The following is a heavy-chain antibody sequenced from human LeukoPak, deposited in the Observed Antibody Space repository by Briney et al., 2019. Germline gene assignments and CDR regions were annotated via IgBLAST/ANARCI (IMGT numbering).Heavy chain of an antibody. CDR1: GYTFSDYN. V-gene: IGHV1-2*02. D-gene: IGHD3-10*01. CDR3: ACASGTYYNGNYFDY. Sequence: ASMKVSCKASGYTFSDYNMHWVRQAPGQGPEWMGWINANSGGTNYAQKFQGRVTMTRDASISTAYMELSRLSSDDTAVYYCACASGTYYNGNYFDYWGQGTLVTVSS. CDR2: INANSGGT. J-gene: IGHJ4*02.